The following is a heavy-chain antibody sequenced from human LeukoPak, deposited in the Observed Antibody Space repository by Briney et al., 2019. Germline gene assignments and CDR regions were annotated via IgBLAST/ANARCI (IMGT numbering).Heavy chain of an antibody. CDR1: GGSISSDY. V-gene: IGHV4-59*04. J-gene: IGHJ4*02. D-gene: IGHD2-15*01. CDR3: ASAVSLGYCSGGSCYSSNYFDY. CDR2: IYYTGST. Sequence: SETLSLTCTVSGGSISSDYWSWIRQPPGKGLEWIGNIYYTGSTYYNPSLKSRVTISVDTSKNQFSLKLSSVTAADTAVYYCASAVSLGYCSGGSCYSSNYFDYWGQGTLVTVSS.